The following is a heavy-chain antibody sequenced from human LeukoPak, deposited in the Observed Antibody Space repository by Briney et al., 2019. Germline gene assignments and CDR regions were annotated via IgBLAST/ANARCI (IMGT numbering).Heavy chain of an antibody. Sequence: GGSLRLSCAASGFTFSSYAMSWVRQAPGKGLEWVSAISGSGGSTYYADSVKGRFTISRDNSKNTQYLQMNSLRAEDTAVYYCAKAPYSSGWHGGYYFDYWGQGTLVTVSS. V-gene: IGHV3-23*01. J-gene: IGHJ4*02. CDR2: ISGSGGST. CDR3: AKAPYSSGWHGGYYFDY. D-gene: IGHD6-19*01. CDR1: GFTFSSYA.